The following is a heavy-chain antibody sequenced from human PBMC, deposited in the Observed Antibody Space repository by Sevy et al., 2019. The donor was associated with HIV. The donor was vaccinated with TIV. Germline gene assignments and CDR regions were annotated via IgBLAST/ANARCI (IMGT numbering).Heavy chain of an antibody. CDR2: ISSDGGST. D-gene: IGHD4-17*01. V-gene: IGHV3-64D*06. Sequence: GGSLRLSCSASGFTLSSYGMHWVRQAPGKGLEYVSAISSDGGSTYYAVSVKGRFTISRDNSKNTLYLQMSSLRAEDTAVYYCVKSLPTVTRFDYWRQGTLVTVSS. CDR1: GFTLSSYG. J-gene: IGHJ4*02. CDR3: VKSLPTVTRFDY.